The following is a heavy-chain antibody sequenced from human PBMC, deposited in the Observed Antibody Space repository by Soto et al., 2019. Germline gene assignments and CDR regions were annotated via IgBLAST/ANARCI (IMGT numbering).Heavy chain of an antibody. D-gene: IGHD1-26*01. Sequence: QVQLQESGPGLVKPSETLSLTCTVSGGSISSYYWSWIRQPPGKGLEWIGYIYYSGSTNYNPSLKSRVTISVDTSKNQFSLKLSSVTAADTAVYYCARDGGGSYSRYDYGMDVWGQGTPGNVSS. CDR2: IYYSGST. V-gene: IGHV4-59*01. CDR1: GGSISSYY. J-gene: IGHJ6*02. CDR3: ARDGGGSYSRYDYGMDV.